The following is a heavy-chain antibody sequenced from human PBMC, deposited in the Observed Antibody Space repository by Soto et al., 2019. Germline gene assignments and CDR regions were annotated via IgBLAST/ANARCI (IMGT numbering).Heavy chain of an antibody. CDR1: GGSISSYY. V-gene: IGHV4-59*01. CDR3: ARARYSYGYPYYYYGMDV. Sequence: SETLSLTCTVSGGSISSYYWSWIRQPPGKGLEWIGYIYYSGSTNYNPSLKSRVTISVDTSKNQFSLKLSSVTAADTAVYYCARARYSYGYPYYYYGMDVWGQGTTVTVSS. J-gene: IGHJ6*02. CDR2: IYYSGST. D-gene: IGHD5-18*01.